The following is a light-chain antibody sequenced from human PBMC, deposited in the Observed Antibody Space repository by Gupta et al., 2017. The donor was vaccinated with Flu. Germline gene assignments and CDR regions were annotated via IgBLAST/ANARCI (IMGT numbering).Light chain of an antibody. V-gene: IGKV1-33*01. CDR3: QQNDDVFHT. J-gene: IGKJ5*01. Sequence: NLQTGVPSRFSGSGSGTEFNLTVSRLQPEDIATYYCQQNDDVFHTFGQGTRLEI.